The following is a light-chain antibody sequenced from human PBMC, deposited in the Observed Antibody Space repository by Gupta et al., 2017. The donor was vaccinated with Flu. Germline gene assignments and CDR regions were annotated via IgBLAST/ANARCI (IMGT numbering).Light chain of an antibody. CDR1: QGFSSW. CDR3: QQANSFPRVT. Sequence: DIQMTQSPSSVSASVGDRVTITCRASQGFSSWLAWYQQKTGKDPKLLIYEAASLQSGVPSRCSGSGAGTDFTLTISSLQPEDFATYYCQQANSFPRVTFGPGTKVDIK. CDR2: EAA. J-gene: IGKJ3*01. V-gene: IGKV1D-12*01.